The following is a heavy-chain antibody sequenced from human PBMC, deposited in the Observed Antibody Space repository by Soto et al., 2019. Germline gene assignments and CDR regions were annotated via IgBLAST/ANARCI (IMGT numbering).Heavy chain of an antibody. CDR3: AKGRGGYCSGGSCYAFGY. V-gene: IGHV3-23*01. Sequence: EVQLLESGGGLVQPGGSLRLSCAASGFTFSSYAMSWVRQAPGKGLEWVSAISGSGGSTYYADSVKGRFTISRDNSKNTLYSQMHKLRAEDTSGNYGAKGRGGYCSGGSCYAFGYWCQGTLVTVSS. D-gene: IGHD2-15*01. CDR1: GFTFSSYA. J-gene: IGHJ4*02. CDR2: ISGSGGST.